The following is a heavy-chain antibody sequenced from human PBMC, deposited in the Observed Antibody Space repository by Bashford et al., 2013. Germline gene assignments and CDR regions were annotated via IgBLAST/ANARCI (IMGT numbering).Heavy chain of an antibody. D-gene: IGHD1-1*01. V-gene: IGHV3-33*01. Sequence: VRQAPGKGLEWVAVIWYDGSNKHYADSVKGRFTISRDDPKNTLYLQMNSLRVEDTAVYYCASYSGTTWGSWGQGTLVTVSS. CDR2: IWYDGSNK. J-gene: IGHJ5*02. CDR3: ASYSGTTWGS.